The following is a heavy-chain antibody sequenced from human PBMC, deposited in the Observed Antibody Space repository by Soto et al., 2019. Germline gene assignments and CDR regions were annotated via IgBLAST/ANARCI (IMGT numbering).Heavy chain of an antibody. J-gene: IGHJ6*02. V-gene: IGHV1-18*01. CDR3: AREYGMDV. CDR1: GYTFPNYA. CDR2: INGYNGNT. Sequence: ASVKVSCMASGYTFPNYAINWVRPAPGQGLEWVGWINGYNGNTNYAQKFQGRVTLTTDTSTKTAFMELRSLTGDDTAVYYCAREYGMDVWGQGTTVTVSS.